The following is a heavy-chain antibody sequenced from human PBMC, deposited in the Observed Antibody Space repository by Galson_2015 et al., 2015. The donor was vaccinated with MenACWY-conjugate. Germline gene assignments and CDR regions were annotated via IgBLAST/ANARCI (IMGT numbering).Heavy chain of an antibody. J-gene: IGHJ6*03. D-gene: IGHD2-2*02. CDR1: AYIFTRYS. CDR2: INADNGKI. V-gene: IGHV1-3*01. Sequence: SVKVSCKASAYIFTRYSIHWVRQAPGQRLEWMGWINADNGKIKYSEKFQGRVTISRDTAASTVDMELSSLRSEDTAVYYCARESGGTSSTICHTLVGCYYNFYYMDVWGKGTTVTVSS. CDR3: ARESGGTSSTICHTLVGCYYNFYYMDV.